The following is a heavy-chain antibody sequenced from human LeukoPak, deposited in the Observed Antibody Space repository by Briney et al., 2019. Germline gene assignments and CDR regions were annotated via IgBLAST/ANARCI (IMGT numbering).Heavy chain of an antibody. Sequence: GGSLRLSCAASGFIFSSYGMHWVRQSPGKGLEWVAVIWYDGNKKNYGDSVKGRFTISRDNSKNMLYLQMNSLRAEDTAVYFCVAEGSYDDFESWVQGTLVTVSS. V-gene: IGHV3-33*01. CDR3: VAEGSYDDFES. CDR1: GFIFSSYG. CDR2: IWYDGNKK. J-gene: IGHJ4*02. D-gene: IGHD3-16*01.